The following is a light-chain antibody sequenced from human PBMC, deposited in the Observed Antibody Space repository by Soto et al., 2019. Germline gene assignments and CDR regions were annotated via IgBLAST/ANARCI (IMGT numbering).Light chain of an antibody. CDR3: QQDNDWPRT. CDR2: NAS. Sequence: EIVFTQSPATLSLSPGERAILSCRASQSVSTFLAWFQQKPGQPPRLLIYNASNRTTGIPARFSGSGSGTDFTLTISSLLSEDFAVYYCQQDNDWPRTFGQGTKVDIK. V-gene: IGKV3-11*01. CDR1: QSVSTF. J-gene: IGKJ1*01.